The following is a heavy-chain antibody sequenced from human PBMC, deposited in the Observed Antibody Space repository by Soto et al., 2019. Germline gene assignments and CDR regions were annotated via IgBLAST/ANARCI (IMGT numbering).Heavy chain of an antibody. CDR3: AKSNGGSSPLWYFFDY. CDR1: GFTFDDYA. CDR2: ISWSSDSI. D-gene: IGHD6-6*01. J-gene: IGHJ4*02. Sequence: GGSLRLSCAASGFTFDDYALHWVRQAPGKGLEWVSGISWSSDSIGYADSVEGRFTISRDNARNSLYLQMNSLRAEDTALYFCAKSNGGSSPLWYFFDYWGRGTLVTVSS. V-gene: IGHV3-9*01.